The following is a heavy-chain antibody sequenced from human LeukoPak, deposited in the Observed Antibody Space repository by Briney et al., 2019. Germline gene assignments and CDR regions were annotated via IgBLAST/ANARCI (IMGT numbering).Heavy chain of an antibody. Sequence: SETLSLTCTVSGGSISSGGYYWSWIRQHPGKGLEWIGYIYYSGSTYYNPSLKSRVTISVDTSKNQFSPKLSSVTAADTAVYYCARDQAVTTQNWFDPWGQGTLVTVSS. J-gene: IGHJ5*02. D-gene: IGHD4-17*01. CDR2: IYYSGST. V-gene: IGHV4-31*03. CDR1: GGSISSGGYY. CDR3: ARDQAVTTQNWFDP.